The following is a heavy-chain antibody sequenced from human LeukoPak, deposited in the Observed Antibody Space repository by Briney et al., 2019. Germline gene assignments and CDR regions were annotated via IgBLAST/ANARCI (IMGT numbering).Heavy chain of an antibody. J-gene: IGHJ4*02. V-gene: IGHV1-69*05. CDR2: IIPIFGTA. Sequence: GASVKVSCKASGGTFSSYAISWVRQAPGQGLEWMGGIIPIFGTANYAQKFQGRVTITTDESTSTAYMELSSLRSEDTAVYYCARGPDYDFWSGYYTFFMAYWGQGTLVTVSS. CDR1: GGTFSSYA. D-gene: IGHD3-3*01. CDR3: ARGPDYDFWSGYYTFFMAY.